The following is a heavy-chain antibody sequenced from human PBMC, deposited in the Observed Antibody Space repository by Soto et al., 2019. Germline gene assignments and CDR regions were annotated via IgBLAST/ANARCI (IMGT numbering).Heavy chain of an antibody. CDR3: ARQYSSSWYRNWFDP. V-gene: IGHV5-51*01. Sequence: EVQLVQSGAEVKKPGESLKLSCKGSGYSFTSYWIGWVRQMPGKGLEWLGIIYPGDSDTRYSPSFQGQVTISADKSISTAYLQWSSLKASDTAMYYCARQYSSSWYRNWFDPWGQGTLVTVSS. J-gene: IGHJ5*02. D-gene: IGHD6-13*01. CDR2: IYPGDSDT. CDR1: GYSFTSYW.